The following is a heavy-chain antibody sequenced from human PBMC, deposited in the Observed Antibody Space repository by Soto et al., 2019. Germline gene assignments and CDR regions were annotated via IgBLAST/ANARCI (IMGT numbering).Heavy chain of an antibody. D-gene: IGHD3-22*01. Sequence: SETLSLTCTVSGGSTSSSSYYWGWIRQPPGKGLEWIGSIYYSGSTYYNPSLKSRVTISVDTSKNQFSLKLSSVTAADTAVYYCARDWGSGYGPRAQRTPVTVSS. CDR2: IYYSGST. CDR1: GGSTSSSSYY. J-gene: IGHJ5*02. CDR3: ARDWGSGYGP. V-gene: IGHV4-39*02.